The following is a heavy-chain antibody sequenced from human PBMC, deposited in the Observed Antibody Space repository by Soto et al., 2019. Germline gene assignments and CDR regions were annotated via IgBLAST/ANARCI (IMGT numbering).Heavy chain of an antibody. V-gene: IGHV1-18*04. Sequence: VASVKVSCKASGYTFTSYGISWVRQAPGQGLEWMGWISAYNGNTNYAQKLQGRVTMTTDTSTSTAYMELRSLRSDDTAVYYCARMGDITMVRGVPRGYYGMDVWGQGTTVTVSS. CDR1: GYTFTSYG. D-gene: IGHD3-10*01. CDR3: ARMGDITMVRGVPRGYYGMDV. J-gene: IGHJ6*02. CDR2: ISAYNGNT.